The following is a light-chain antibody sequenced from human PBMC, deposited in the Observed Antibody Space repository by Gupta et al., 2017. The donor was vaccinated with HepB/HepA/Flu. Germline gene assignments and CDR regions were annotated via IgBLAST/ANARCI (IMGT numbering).Light chain of an antibody. CDR1: QGISSY. CDR3: QQTYNTPPLT. J-gene: IGKJ4*01. Sequence: DIQMTQSPYSLSASVGDRVTITCRASQGISSYLNWYRQKPGKAPELLIYAASSLQSGVPSRFSGSGSGTDFTLTISSLQPEDFATYYCQQTYNTPPLTFGGGTKVELK. CDR2: AAS. V-gene: IGKV1-39*01.